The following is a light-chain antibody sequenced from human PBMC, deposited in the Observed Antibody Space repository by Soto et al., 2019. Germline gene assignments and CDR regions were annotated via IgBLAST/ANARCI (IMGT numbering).Light chain of an antibody. CDR2: KAS. J-gene: IGKJ2*01. V-gene: IGKV1-5*03. CDR3: QQYNGYPYT. CDR1: QSISSW. Sequence: DIQMTQSPSTLSASVGDRVTITCRASQSISSWLDWYQQKPGNAPKVLIYKASNLETGVPSRFSGSGSETEFTLTISSLQPDDFATYYCQQYNGYPYTFGQGTKLEIK.